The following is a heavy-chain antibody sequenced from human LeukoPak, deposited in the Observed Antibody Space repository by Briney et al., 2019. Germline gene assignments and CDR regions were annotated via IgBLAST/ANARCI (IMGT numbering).Heavy chain of an antibody. V-gene: IGHV3-23*01. CDR2: ISGSGGTT. Sequence: GGSLRLSCAASGFTFSSYAMSWVRQAPGKGLEWVSVISGSGGTTFYTDSVKGRFTISRDNSKNTLYLQMNSLRAEDTAVYYCATLIQYSSGPKGWGQGTLVTVSS. J-gene: IGHJ4*02. CDR3: ATLIQYSSGPKG. CDR1: GFTFSSYA. D-gene: IGHD6-19*01.